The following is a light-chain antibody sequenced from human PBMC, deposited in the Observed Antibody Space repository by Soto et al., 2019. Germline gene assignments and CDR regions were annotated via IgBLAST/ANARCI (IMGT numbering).Light chain of an antibody. Sequence: DIQMTQSPSSLSASVGDRVTITCRASQDFSTQLDWYQQKPGKAPKLLIYTASGLQSGVPSRFSGSGSGTDFTLTITSLQPEDFATYSCQQNNSFPRTFGGGTKVEIK. CDR2: TAS. V-gene: IGKV1-12*01. CDR1: QDFSTQ. J-gene: IGKJ4*01. CDR3: QQNNSFPRT.